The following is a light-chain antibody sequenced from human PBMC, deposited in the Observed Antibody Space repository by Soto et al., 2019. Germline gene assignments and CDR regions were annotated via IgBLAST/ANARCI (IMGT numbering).Light chain of an antibody. Sequence: EIVLTQSPATLSLSPGERATLSCRASQSVSSYLAWYQQKPGQAPRLLIYDASNRATGIPARFRGSGSGTDFTLTISSLEPEDFAVYYCQQHSNWPRTFGQGTKVDIK. CDR2: DAS. CDR3: QQHSNWPRT. J-gene: IGKJ1*01. CDR1: QSVSSY. V-gene: IGKV3-11*01.